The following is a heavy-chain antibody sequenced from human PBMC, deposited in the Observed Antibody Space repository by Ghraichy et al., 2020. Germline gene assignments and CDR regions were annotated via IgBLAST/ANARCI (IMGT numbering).Heavy chain of an antibody. V-gene: IGHV3-48*01. CDR1: GFTFSSYS. CDR3: AKSIAVAGTMLGDY. Sequence: LSLTCAASGFTFSSYSMNWVRQAPGKGLEWVSYISSSSSTIYYADSVKGRFTISRDNAKNSLYLQMNSLRAEDTAVYYCAKSIAVAGTMLGDYWGQGTLVTVSS. J-gene: IGHJ4*02. CDR2: ISSSSSTI. D-gene: IGHD6-19*01.